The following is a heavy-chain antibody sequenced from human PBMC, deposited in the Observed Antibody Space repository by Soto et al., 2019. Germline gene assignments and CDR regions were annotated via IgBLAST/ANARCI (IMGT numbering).Heavy chain of an antibody. D-gene: IGHD5-18*01. CDR3: AKGTTGGYSYGKAYFDY. CDR2: ISGSGGST. V-gene: IGHV3-23*01. Sequence: PGGSLRLSCAASGFTFSSYAMSWVRQAPGKGLEWVSAISGSGGSTYYADSVKGRFTISRDNSKNTLYLQMNSLRAEDTAVYYCAKGTTGGYSYGKAYFDYWGQGTLVTVSS. J-gene: IGHJ4*02. CDR1: GFTFSSYA.